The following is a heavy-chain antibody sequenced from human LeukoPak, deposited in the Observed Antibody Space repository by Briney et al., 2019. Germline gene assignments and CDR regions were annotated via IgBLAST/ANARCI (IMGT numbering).Heavy chain of an antibody. Sequence: GGSLRLSCAASGFTFSSYAMSWVRQAPGKGLEWVSAISGSGGSTYYADSVKGRFTISRDNSKNTLYLQMNSLRAEDTAVYYCAKERYYYDSSGYYSGPFDYWGQGTLVTVSS. D-gene: IGHD3-22*01. J-gene: IGHJ4*02. CDR3: AKERYYYDSSGYYSGPFDY. V-gene: IGHV3-23*01. CDR2: ISGSGGST. CDR1: GFTFSSYA.